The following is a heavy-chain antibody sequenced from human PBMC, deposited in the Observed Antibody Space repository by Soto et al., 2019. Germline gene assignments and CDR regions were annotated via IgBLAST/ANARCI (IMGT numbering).Heavy chain of an antibody. J-gene: IGHJ4*02. D-gene: IGHD3-10*01. Sequence: GDSLKISCKGSEYTFTSYWIGWVRQMPGKGLEWMGIIYPGDSDTRYSPSFQGQVTISADKSISTAYLQWSSLKASDTAMYYCARSFLGSGSQVGFDYWGQGTLVTVSS. CDR1: EYTFTSYW. V-gene: IGHV5-51*01. CDR3: ARSFLGSGSQVGFDY. CDR2: IYPGDSDT.